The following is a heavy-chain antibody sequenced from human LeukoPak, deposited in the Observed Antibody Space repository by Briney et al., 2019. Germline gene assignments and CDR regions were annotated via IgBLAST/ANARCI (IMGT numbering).Heavy chain of an antibody. V-gene: IGHV3-66*02. J-gene: IGHJ4*02. CDR3: ARDKDYYDSSGTADY. D-gene: IGHD3-22*01. Sequence: PGGSLRLSCAASGFTVSSNYMSWVRQAPGKGLEWVSVIYSGGSTYYADSVKGRFTISRDNSKNTLYLQMNSLRAEDTAVYYCARDKDYYDSSGTADYGGKEPLATFSS. CDR1: GFTVSSNY. CDR2: IYSGGST.